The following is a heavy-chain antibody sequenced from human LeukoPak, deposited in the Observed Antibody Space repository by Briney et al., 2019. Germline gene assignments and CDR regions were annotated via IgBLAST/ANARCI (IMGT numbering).Heavy chain of an antibody. J-gene: IGHJ4*02. CDR1: GFTFSSYA. Sequence: GSLRLSCAASGFTFSSYAMSWVRQAPGKGLEWVSTFSGSAGSTYYADSVKGRFTISRDNSKNTVYLQMNSLRVEDTAVYYCAKDRWTTVVRDLDYWGQGTLVTVSS. V-gene: IGHV3-23*01. D-gene: IGHD4-23*01. CDR3: AKDRWTTVVRDLDY. CDR2: FSGSAGST.